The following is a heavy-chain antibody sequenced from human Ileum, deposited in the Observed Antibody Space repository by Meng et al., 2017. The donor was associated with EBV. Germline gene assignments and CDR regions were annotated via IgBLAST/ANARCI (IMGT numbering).Heavy chain of an antibody. CDR1: GDCGSNNT. J-gene: IGHJ5*02. V-gene: IGHV4-34*01. D-gene: IGHD2-15*01. CDR3: AGYERCNGSSFFCFDP. CDR2: IDQSGHT. Sequence: LKEARTGLRQPCKPLAITRALSGDCGSNNTSNWPSKVPWSGLAGMEEIDQSGHTKYNPYPRCHATISRDTSNNQFSLRQNSMTAANTALYYCAGYERCNGSSFFCFDPWGQGTLVTVSS.